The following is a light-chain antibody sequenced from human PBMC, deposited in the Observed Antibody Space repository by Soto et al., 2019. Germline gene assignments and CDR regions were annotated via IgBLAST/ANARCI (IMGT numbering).Light chain of an antibody. CDR2: GAS. V-gene: IGKV3-20*01. J-gene: IGKJ2*01. Sequence: EIVLTQSPGTLSLSPGERATLSCRASQSVSSSYLAWYQQKPGQAPRLLIYGASSRATGIPDRFSGSGSGTDFTLTISRLEPEEFAVYYCQQYGSSPRTFGQGTKLEIK. CDR1: QSVSSSY. CDR3: QQYGSSPRT.